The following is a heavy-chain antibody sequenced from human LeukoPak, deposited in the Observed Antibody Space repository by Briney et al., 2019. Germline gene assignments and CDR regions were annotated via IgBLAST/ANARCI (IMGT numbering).Heavy chain of an antibody. CDR2: IWYDGSNK. CDR1: GFIFSNYG. Sequence: GGSLRLSCAASGFIFSNYGMHWVRQAPGKGLEWVAVIWYDGSNKYYADSVKGRFTISRDNSKNTLYLRMNSLRAEDTAVYYCARGLFVVVPAAIVSDFDYWGQGALVTVSS. J-gene: IGHJ4*02. V-gene: IGHV3-33*01. CDR3: ARGLFVVVPAAIVSDFDY. D-gene: IGHD2-2*01.